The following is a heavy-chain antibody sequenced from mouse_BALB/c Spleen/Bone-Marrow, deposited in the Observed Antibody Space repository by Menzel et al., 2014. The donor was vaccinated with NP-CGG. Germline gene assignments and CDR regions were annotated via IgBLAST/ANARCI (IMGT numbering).Heavy chain of an antibody. CDR3: ARELVRGMDY. D-gene: IGHD1-1*01. J-gene: IGHJ4*01. Sequence: VKLVESGAELVRPGTSVKVSCKASGYAFTNYWIEWIKQRPGQGLEWIGVINPGSGGINYNEKFKGKATLTADKSSSTAYMQLSSLTSDDPAVYFCARELVRGMDYWGQGTSVTVSS. CDR2: INPGSGGI. CDR1: GYAFTNYW. V-gene: IGHV1-54*03.